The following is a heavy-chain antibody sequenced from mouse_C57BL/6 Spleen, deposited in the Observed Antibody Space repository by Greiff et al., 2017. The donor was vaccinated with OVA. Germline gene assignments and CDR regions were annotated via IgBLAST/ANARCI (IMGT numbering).Heavy chain of an antibody. Sequence: LVESGAELVRPGASVTLSCKASGYTFTDYEMHWVKQTPVHGLEGIGAIDPETGGTAYNQKFKGKAILTADKSSSTAYMELRSLTSEDSAVYYCTRRGRDFDYWGQGTTLTVSS. CDR3: TRRGRDFDY. D-gene: IGHD3-3*01. J-gene: IGHJ2*01. V-gene: IGHV1-15*01. CDR2: IDPETGGT. CDR1: GYTFTDYE.